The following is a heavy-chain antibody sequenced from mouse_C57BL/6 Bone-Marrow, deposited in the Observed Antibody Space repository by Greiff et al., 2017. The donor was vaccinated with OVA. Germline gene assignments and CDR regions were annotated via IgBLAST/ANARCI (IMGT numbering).Heavy chain of an antibody. D-gene: IGHD2-1*01. J-gene: IGHJ4*01. CDR1: GYTFTSYW. V-gene: IGHV1-52*01. CDR3: ARRSDYYGNYYAKDY. Sequence: QVQLQQSGAELVRPGSSVKLSCKASGYTFTSYWMHWVQQRPIQGLEWIGNIDPSDSETHYNQKFKDKATLTVDQSSSTAYMQLSSLTSEDSAVYYCARRSDYYGNYYAKDYWGQGASVTVSS. CDR2: IDPSDSET.